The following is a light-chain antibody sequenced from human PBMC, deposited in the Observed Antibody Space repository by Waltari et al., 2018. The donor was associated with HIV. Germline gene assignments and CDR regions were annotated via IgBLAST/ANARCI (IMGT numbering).Light chain of an antibody. CDR1: QSVFYSSNNKNF. CDR3: QQYYTPPYT. CDR2: WAS. J-gene: IGKJ2*01. V-gene: IGKV4-1*01. Sequence: DIVMTQSPDSLAVSLGARATINCRSSQSVFYSSNNKNFLAWYQHKSGQPPRLLLYWASTRESGVPDRFSCSGSGTDFTLTISSLQPEDVAVYYCQQYYTPPYTFGQGTKLEIK.